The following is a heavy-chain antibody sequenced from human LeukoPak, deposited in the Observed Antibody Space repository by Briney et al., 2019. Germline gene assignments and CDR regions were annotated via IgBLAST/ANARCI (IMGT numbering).Heavy chain of an antibody. CDR1: GGSISSSSYY. J-gene: IGHJ5*02. V-gene: IGHV4-39*07. Sequence: SETPSITCTVSGGSISSSSYYWGWIRQPPGKGLEWIGSIYYSGTTYYKPSLKSRVTISVDTSKNQFSLKLSSVTTADTAVYYCAREVDAAAAYNWFDPWGQGTLVTVSS. D-gene: IGHD2-2*01. CDR2: IYYSGTT. CDR3: AREVDAAAAYNWFDP.